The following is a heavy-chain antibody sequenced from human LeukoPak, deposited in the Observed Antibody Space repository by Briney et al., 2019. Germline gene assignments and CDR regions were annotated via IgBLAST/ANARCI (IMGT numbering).Heavy chain of an antibody. D-gene: IGHD6-25*01. CDR1: GFTVSSNY. CDR2: INHSGST. V-gene: IGHV4-34*01. Sequence: GALRLSCAASGFTVSSNYMSWIRQPPGKGLEWIGEINHSGSTNYNPSLKSRVTISVDTSKNQFSLKLGSVTAADTAVYYCARDNSSGNNWFDPWGQGTLVTVSS. J-gene: IGHJ5*02. CDR3: ARDNSSGNNWFDP.